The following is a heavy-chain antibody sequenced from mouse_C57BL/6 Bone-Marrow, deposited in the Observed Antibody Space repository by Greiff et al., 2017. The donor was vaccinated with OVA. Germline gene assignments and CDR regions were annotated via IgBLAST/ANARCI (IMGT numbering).Heavy chain of an antibody. CDR2: IHPNSGST. CDR1: GYTFTSYW. J-gene: IGHJ1*03. CDR3: ARDYGDWYFDV. Sequence: VKLQQPGAELVKPGASVKLSCKASGYTFTSYWMHWVKQRPGQGLEWIGMIHPNSGSTNYNEKFKSKATLTVDKSSSTAYMQLSSLTSEDSAVYYCARDYGDWYFDVCGTGTTVTVSS. V-gene: IGHV1-64*01. D-gene: IGHD1-1*01.